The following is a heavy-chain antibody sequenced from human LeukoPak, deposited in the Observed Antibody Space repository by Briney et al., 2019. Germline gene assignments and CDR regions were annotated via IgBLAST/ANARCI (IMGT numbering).Heavy chain of an antibody. CDR3: ARGSSGFFDY. Sequence: GGSLRLSCAASGFTLSTYWMHWVRQAPGKGLVWVSRIKSDGSSTSYADSVKGRFTISRDNAKNTLYLQMNSLRAEDTAVYYCARGSSGFFDYWGQGTLVTVSS. D-gene: IGHD6-19*01. CDR1: GFTLSTYW. CDR2: IKSDGSST. J-gene: IGHJ4*02. V-gene: IGHV3-74*01.